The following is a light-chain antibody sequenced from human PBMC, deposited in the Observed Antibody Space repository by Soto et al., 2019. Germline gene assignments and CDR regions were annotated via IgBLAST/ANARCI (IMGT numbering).Light chain of an antibody. V-gene: IGLV3-21*02. J-gene: IGLJ2*01. CDR1: NIGGKS. CDR2: DVS. CDR3: QVWDSSSDHVV. Sequence: SHELTQPPSVSVAPGQTARITCGGNNIGGKSVHWYQQKPGQAPVLVVNDVSDRPSGIPERFSGSKSGNTATLTISRVEAGDEADYYCQVWDSSSDHVVFGGGTKLTVL.